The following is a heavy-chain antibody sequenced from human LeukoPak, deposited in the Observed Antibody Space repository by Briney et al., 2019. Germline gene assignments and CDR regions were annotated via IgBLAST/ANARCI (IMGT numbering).Heavy chain of an antibody. D-gene: IGHD6-19*01. CDR1: GLTFNNYG. J-gene: IGHJ6*02. V-gene: IGHV3-30*03. Sequence: GGSLRLSCAASGLTFNNYGMHWVRQAPGKGLEWVAFISYDGSNKYYADSVKGRFTISRDNSKNTLYLQMNTLRAEDTAIYYCARDRYRSGCMDVWGQGTTVTVS. CDR2: ISYDGSNK. CDR3: ARDRYRSGCMDV.